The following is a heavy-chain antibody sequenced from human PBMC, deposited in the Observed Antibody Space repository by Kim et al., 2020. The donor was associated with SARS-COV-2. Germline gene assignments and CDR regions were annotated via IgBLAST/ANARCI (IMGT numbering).Heavy chain of an antibody. CDR1: GFTFSSYS. D-gene: IGHD3-9*01. CDR2: ISSSSSYI. J-gene: IGHJ4*02. CDR3: ASLSQVAAILTGYYQNSDY. Sequence: GGSLRLSCAASGFTFSSYSMNWVRQAPGKGLEWVSSISSSSSYIYYADSVKGRFTISRDNAKNSLYLQMNSLRAEDTAVYYCASLSQVAAILTGYYQNSDYWGQGTLVTVSS. V-gene: IGHV3-21*01.